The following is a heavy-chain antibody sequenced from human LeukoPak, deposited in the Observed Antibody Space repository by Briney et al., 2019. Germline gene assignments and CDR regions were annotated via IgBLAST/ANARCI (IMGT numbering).Heavy chain of an antibody. J-gene: IGHJ1*01. CDR1: GFTFSEYY. Sequence: GGSLRLSCAASGFTFSEYYMDWVRQAPGKGLEWVARTRNKANSHNTEYAASVKGRFTISRDDSQNSLYLQMNSLKNEDTAVYYCTSCAYDYRFFESWGQGTLVTVSS. V-gene: IGHV3-72*01. D-gene: IGHD5-12*01. CDR3: TSCAYDYRFFES. CDR2: TRNKANSHNT.